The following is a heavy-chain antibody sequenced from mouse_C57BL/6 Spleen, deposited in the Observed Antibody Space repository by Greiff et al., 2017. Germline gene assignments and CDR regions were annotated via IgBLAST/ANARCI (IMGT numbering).Heavy chain of an antibody. J-gene: IGHJ1*03. CDR2: ISSGSSTI. D-gene: IGHD4-1*01. V-gene: IGHV5-17*01. CDR3: ARTGDLYWYFDV. CDR1: GFTFCDYG. Sequence: EVMLVESGGGLVKPGGSLKLSCAASGFTFCDYGMHWVRQAPEKGLEWVAYISSGSSTIYYADTVKGRFTISRDNAKNTLFLQMTSMRSEDTDMYYWARTGDLYWYFDVGGTGTTVTVSS.